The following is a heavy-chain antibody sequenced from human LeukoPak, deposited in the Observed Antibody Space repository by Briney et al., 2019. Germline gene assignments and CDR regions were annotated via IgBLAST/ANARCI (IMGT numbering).Heavy chain of an antibody. V-gene: IGHV1-69*04. Sequence: SVKVSCKASGGTFSSYAISWVRQAPGQGLEWMGRIIPILGIANYAQKFQGRVTITADKSTSTAYMELSSLRSEDTAVYYCARDRGRGYYDSRGSIPFDYWGQGTLVTVSS. D-gene: IGHD3-22*01. CDR2: IIPILGIA. CDR3: ARDRGRGYYDSRGSIPFDY. CDR1: GGTFSSYA. J-gene: IGHJ4*02.